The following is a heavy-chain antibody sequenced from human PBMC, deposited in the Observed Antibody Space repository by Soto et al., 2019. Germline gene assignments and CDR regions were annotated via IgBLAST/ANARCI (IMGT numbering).Heavy chain of an antibody. Sequence: QVQLVQSGAEVKKPGASVKVSCKASGYTFTSYGISWVRQAPGQGLEWMGWISAYNGNTNYAQKLQGRVTMTTDTSTSTAYMELRSLRSDDTAVYYCARVWEDYSNVAYYYYYMAVWGKGTTVTVSS. CDR1: GYTFTSYG. D-gene: IGHD4-4*01. CDR2: ISAYNGNT. CDR3: ARVWEDYSNVAYYYYYMAV. V-gene: IGHV1-18*01. J-gene: IGHJ6*03.